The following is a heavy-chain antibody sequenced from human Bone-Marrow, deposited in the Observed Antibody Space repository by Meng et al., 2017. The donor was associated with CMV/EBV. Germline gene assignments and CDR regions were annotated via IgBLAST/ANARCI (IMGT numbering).Heavy chain of an antibody. D-gene: IGHD6-13*01. CDR3: ARDKVAAAGYYFDY. Sequence: GGSLRLSCAASGFTFSSYSMNWVRQAPGKGLEWVSSISSSSSYIYYADSVKGRFTISRDNAKNSLYLQMNSLRAEDTAVYYCARDKVAAAGYYFDYWGQGNLVTVSS. J-gene: IGHJ4*02. V-gene: IGHV3-21*01. CDR1: GFTFSSYS. CDR2: ISSSSSYI.